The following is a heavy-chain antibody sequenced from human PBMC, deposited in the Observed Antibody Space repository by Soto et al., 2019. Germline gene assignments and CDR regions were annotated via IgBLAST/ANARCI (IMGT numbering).Heavy chain of an antibody. J-gene: IGHJ6*02. CDR3: ARGRGYSYGLLDYGMDV. D-gene: IGHD5-18*01. V-gene: IGHV4-61*01. Sequence: QVQLQESGPGLVKPSETLSLTCTVSGGSVSSGSYYWSWIRQPPGKGLEWIGYIYYSGSTNYNPSLKSRVTISVDTSKNQFSLKLSSVTAADTAVYYGARGRGYSYGLLDYGMDVWGQGTTVTVSS. CDR2: IYYSGST. CDR1: GGSVSSGSYY.